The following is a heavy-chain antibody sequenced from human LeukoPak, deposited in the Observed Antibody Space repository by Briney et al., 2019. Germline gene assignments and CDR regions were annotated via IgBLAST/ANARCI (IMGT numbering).Heavy chain of an antibody. J-gene: IGHJ6*03. CDR2: IYYSGST. Sequence: SETLSLTCTVSGGSISSSSYYWGWIRQPPGKGLEWIGSIYYSGSTYYNPSLKSRVTISVDTSKNQFSLKLSSVTAADTAVYYCARLAGSGSYRPWVYYYYYYMDVWGKGTTVTISS. D-gene: IGHD3-10*01. CDR3: ARLAGSGSYRPWVYYYYYYMDV. CDR1: GGSISSSSYY. V-gene: IGHV4-39*01.